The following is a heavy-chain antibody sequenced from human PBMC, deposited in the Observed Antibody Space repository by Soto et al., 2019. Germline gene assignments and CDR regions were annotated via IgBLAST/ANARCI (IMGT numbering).Heavy chain of an antibody. CDR2: IWYDGSNK. CDR3: ARDSQDIVATIFDY. D-gene: IGHD5-12*01. J-gene: IGHJ4*02. V-gene: IGHV3-33*01. CDR1: GFTFSSYG. Sequence: GSLRLSCAASGFTFSSYGMHWVRQAPGKGLEWVAVIWYDGSNKYYADSVKGRFTISRDNSKNTLYLQMNSLRAEDTAVYYCARDSQDIVATIFDYWGQGTLVTVSS.